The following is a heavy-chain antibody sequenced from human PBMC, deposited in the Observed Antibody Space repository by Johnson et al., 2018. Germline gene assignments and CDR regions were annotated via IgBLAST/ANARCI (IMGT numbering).Heavy chain of an antibody. J-gene: IGHJ6*02. V-gene: IGHV3-30*18. CDR2: ISYDGSNK. CDR3: AKNRRPDIVVVPAAIRNYGMDV. D-gene: IGHD2-2*02. CDR1: GFTFSSYG. Sequence: VQLVESGGGVVQPGRSLRLSCAASGFTFSSYGMHWVRQAPGKGLEWVAIISYDGSNKYYADSVKGRFTISRDNSKNTLYLQRNSMRAEDKAVYYCAKNRRPDIVVVPAAIRNYGMDVWGQGTTVTVSS.